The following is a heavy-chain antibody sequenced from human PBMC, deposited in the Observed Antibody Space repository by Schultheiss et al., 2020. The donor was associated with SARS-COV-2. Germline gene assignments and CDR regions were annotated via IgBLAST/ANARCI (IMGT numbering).Heavy chain of an antibody. D-gene: IGHD3-3*01. CDR1: GFSLSNARMG. CDR2: IFSNDEK. J-gene: IGHJ5*02. CDR3: ARSPERGYDFWSGYYKSNWFDP. V-gene: IGHV2-26*01. Sequence: SGPTLVKPTETLTLTCTVSGFSLSNARMGVSWIRQPPGKALEWLAHIFSNDEKSYSTSLKSRLTISKDTSKSQVVLTMTNMDPVDTATYYCARSPERGYDFWSGYYKSNWFDPWGQGSLVTVAS.